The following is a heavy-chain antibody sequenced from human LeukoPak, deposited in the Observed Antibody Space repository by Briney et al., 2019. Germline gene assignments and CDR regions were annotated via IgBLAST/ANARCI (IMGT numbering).Heavy chain of an antibody. D-gene: IGHD6-13*01. CDR2: IYPGDSDT. J-gene: IGHJ1*01. Sequence: GEALEISCKGSGYRFNSYWIGWGRQMPGKGVEWVGIIYPGDSDTRYSPSFQGQVTISAHKSLTTAYLQWSSLKASDTAMYYCARGFGSTWLEYWGQGTLVTVSS. V-gene: IGHV5-51*01. CDR3: ARGFGSTWLEY. CDR1: GYRFNSYW.